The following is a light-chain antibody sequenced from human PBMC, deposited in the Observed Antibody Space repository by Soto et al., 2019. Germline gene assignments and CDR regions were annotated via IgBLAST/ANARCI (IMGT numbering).Light chain of an antibody. Sequence: DIQMTQSPSSLSASVGDRVTITCRASQSISSYLNWYQQKPGKAPKLLIYAASSLQSGVPSRFSGSGSGTDFTLTISSLQPEDFGTYYCQQSYSTPPETFGQGTKVEIK. V-gene: IGKV1-39*01. CDR3: QQSYSTPPET. CDR1: QSISSY. J-gene: IGKJ1*01. CDR2: AAS.